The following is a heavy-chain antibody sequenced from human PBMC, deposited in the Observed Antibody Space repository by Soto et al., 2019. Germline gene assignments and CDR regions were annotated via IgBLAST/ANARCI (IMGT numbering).Heavy chain of an antibody. CDR1: GFTFSSYG. CDR3: AKDDGHCMTTVTD. V-gene: IGHV3-30*18. J-gene: IGHJ4*02. Sequence: HPGGSLRLSCAASGFTFSSYGMHWVRQAPGKGLEWVAVISYDGSNKYYADSVKGRFTISRDNSKNTLYLQMNSLRAEDTAVYYCAKDDGHCMTTVTDWGQGTLVTVSS. CDR2: ISYDGSNK. D-gene: IGHD4-17*01.